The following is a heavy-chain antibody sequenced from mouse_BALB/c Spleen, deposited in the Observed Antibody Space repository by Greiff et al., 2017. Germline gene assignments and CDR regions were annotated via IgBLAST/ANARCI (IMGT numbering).Heavy chain of an antibody. D-gene: IGHD2-14*01. CDR3: ARGRYDYAMDY. CDR1: GYSITSGYY. V-gene: IGHV3-6*02. J-gene: IGHJ4*01. CDR2: ISYDGSN. Sequence: VQLKESGPGLVKPSQSLSLTCSVTGYSITSGYYWNWIRQFPGNKLEWMGYISYDGSNNYNPSLKNRISITRDTSKNQFFLKLNSVTTEDTATYYCARGRYDYAMDYWGQGTSVTVSS.